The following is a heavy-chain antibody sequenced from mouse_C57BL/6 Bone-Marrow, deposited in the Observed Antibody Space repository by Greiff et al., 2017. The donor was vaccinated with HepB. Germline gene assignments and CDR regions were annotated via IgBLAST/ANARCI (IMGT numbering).Heavy chain of an antibody. CDR1: GYTFTSYW. Sequence: VQLQQSGAELVRPRTSVKLSCKASGYTFTSYWMHWVKQRPGQGLEWIGVIDPSDSYTNYNQKFKGKAILTVDTSSSTAYMQLSSLTSEDSAVYYCARDRGSSYGFAYWGQGTLVTVS. J-gene: IGHJ3*01. CDR3: ARDRGSSYGFAY. CDR2: IDPSDSYT. D-gene: IGHD1-1*01. V-gene: IGHV1-59*01.